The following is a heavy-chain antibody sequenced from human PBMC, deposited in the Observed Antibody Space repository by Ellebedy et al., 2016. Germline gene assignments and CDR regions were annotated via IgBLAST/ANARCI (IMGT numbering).Heavy chain of an antibody. CDR2: IKSTSDGGTI. Sequence: GGSLRLXXAASGFTFSNAWMSWVRQAPGKGLEWVGRIKSTSDGGTIDYAAPVKGRFTISRDDSKNTLYLQMNSLKTEDTAVYYCTTSSSSWYLLGYYYYMDVWGKGTTVTVSS. V-gene: IGHV3-15*01. CDR3: TTSSSSWYLLGYYYYMDV. D-gene: IGHD6-13*01. J-gene: IGHJ6*03. CDR1: GFTFSNAW.